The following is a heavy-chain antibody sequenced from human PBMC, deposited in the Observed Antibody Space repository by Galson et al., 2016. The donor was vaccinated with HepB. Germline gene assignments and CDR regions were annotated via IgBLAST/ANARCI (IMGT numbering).Heavy chain of an antibody. CDR1: SISSTDW. J-gene: IGHJ5*02. D-gene: IGHD3-3*01. V-gene: IGHV4-4*02. CDR2: VYQNGNT. Sequence: SISSTDWWSWVRQPPGKGLEWIGEVYQNGNTNYKPSLKSRVTISVDKSKNQFSLKLSSVTAADTAVYYCAGHLITIFGVVNNWFDPWGQGTLVTVSS. CDR3: AGHLITIFGVVNNWFDP.